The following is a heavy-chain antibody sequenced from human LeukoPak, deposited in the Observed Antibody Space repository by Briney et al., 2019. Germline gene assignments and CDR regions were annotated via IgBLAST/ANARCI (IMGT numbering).Heavy chain of an antibody. CDR3: ARGGSYYKNWFDP. Sequence: GGSLRLSCAASGFTFSSYWMSWVRQAPGKGLEWVANIKQDGSEKYYVDSVKGRFTISRDNAKNSLYLQMNSLRAEDTAVYYCARGGSYYKNWFDPWGQGTLVTVSS. CDR2: IKQDGSEK. CDR1: GFTFSSYW. V-gene: IGHV3-7*04. J-gene: IGHJ5*02. D-gene: IGHD3-10*01.